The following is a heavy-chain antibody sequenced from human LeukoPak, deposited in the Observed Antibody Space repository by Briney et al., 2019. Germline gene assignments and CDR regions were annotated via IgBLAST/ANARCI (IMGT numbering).Heavy chain of an antibody. J-gene: IGHJ4*02. CDR2: IPYDGSNK. V-gene: IGHV3-30*18. Sequence: PGGSLRLSCAASGFTFSSYGMHWLRQAPGKGLEWVAVIPYDGSNKYYADSVKGRFTISRDNSKNTLYLQMNSLRAEDTAVYYCVKVPWFGELFPLDYWGQGTLVTVSS. CDR3: VKVPWFGELFPLDY. CDR1: GFTFSSYG. D-gene: IGHD3-10*01.